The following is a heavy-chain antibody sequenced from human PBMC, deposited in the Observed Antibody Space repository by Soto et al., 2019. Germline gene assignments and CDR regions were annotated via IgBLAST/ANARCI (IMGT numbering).Heavy chain of an antibody. J-gene: IGHJ6*02. Sequence: QVQLVESGGGVVQPGRSLRLSCAASGFTFSSYAMHWVRQAPGKGLEWVAVISYDGSNKYYADSVKGRFTISRDNSKNTLYLHMNSLRAEDTAVYYCAREGIQLWWGMDVWGQGTTVTVSS. V-gene: IGHV3-30-3*01. CDR3: AREGIQLWWGMDV. D-gene: IGHD5-18*01. CDR2: ISYDGSNK. CDR1: GFTFSSYA.